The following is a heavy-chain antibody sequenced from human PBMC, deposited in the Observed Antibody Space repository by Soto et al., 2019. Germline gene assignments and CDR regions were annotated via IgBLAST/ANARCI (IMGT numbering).Heavy chain of an antibody. V-gene: IGHV3-30*03. Sequence: PGRPLRHSCAASGFNFSSYGMHRVRQAPGKGLEWVAMISYDGTDEYYADSVKGRFTISRDNSKNAVYLQMNSLRAEDTAVYYCARDPTSSGWYYFDYWGQGTLVTVSS. CDR2: ISYDGTDE. D-gene: IGHD6-19*01. CDR1: GFNFSSYG. CDR3: ARDPTSSGWYYFDY. J-gene: IGHJ4*02.